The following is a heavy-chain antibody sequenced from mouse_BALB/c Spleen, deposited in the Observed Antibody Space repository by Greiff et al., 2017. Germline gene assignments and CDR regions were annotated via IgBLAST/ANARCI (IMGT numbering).Heavy chain of an antibody. J-gene: IGHJ3*01. V-gene: IGHV1-18*01. Sequence: EVQLQQPGAELVKPGASVKIPCKASGYTFTDYNMDWVKQSHGKSLEWIGDINPNNGGTIYNQKFKGKATLTVDKSSSTAYMELRSLTSEDTAVYYCARGAAYYRYDGAWSAYWGQGTLVTVSA. CDR3: ARGAAYYRYDGAWSAY. CDR2: INPNNGGT. CDR1: GYTFTDYN. D-gene: IGHD2-14*01.